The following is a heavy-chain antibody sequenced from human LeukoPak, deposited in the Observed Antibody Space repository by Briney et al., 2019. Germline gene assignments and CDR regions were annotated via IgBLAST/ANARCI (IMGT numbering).Heavy chain of an antibody. Sequence: GGSLRLSCATSGFTFSRYWMSWVRQAPGKGLEWVANIKEDGSEKYYVDSVKGRFTISRDNAKNTLYLQMNSLGAEDTAVYYCARDREQGLRSYYFDYWGQGTLVTVSS. D-gene: IGHD5-12*01. CDR1: GFTFSRYW. V-gene: IGHV3-7*01. J-gene: IGHJ4*02. CDR3: ARDREQGLRSYYFDY. CDR2: IKEDGSEK.